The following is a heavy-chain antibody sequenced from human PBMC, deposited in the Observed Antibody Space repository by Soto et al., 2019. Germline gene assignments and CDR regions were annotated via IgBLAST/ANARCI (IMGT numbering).Heavy chain of an antibody. V-gene: IGHV3-30*18. Sequence: QLVESGGGVVQPGKSLRLSCQVSGFPFSDFGFHWVRQTPGKGLEWVAIISYDGTKKSYVDSVKGRSTISRDNSRNTLYLQMNNLRTEDTSMYYCAKTATYFDDFHNTGYSSEDYWGRGTLVTVSS. CDR3: AKTATYFDDFHNTGYSSEDY. CDR1: GFPFSDFG. J-gene: IGHJ4*01. CDR2: ISYDGTKK. D-gene: IGHD3-9*01.